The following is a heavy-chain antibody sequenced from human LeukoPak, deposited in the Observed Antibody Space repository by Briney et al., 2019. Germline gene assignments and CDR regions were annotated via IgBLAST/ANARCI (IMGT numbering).Heavy chain of an antibody. Sequence: SVKVSCKASGGTFSSYAISWVQQAPGQGLEWMGGIIPIFGTANYAQKFQGRVTITADESTSTAYMELSSLRSEDTAVYYCAREGDIVATTRPGNFDYWGQGTLVTVSS. D-gene: IGHD5-12*01. CDR2: IIPIFGTA. CDR1: GGTFSSYA. J-gene: IGHJ4*02. V-gene: IGHV1-69*13. CDR3: AREGDIVATTRPGNFDY.